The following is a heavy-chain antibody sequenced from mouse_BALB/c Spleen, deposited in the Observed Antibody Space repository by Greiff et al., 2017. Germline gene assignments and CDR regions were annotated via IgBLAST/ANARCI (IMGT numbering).Heavy chain of an antibody. CDR2: IYPGNGDT. Sequence: QVQLQQPGAELVKPGASVKMSCKASGYTFTSYNMHWVKQTPGQGLEWIGAIYPGNGDTSYNQKFKGKATLTADKSSSTAYMQLSSLTSEDSAVYYCARGRVYYAMDYWGQGTSVTVSS. J-gene: IGHJ4*01. CDR3: ARGRVYYAMDY. CDR1: GYTFTSYN. V-gene: IGHV1-12*01.